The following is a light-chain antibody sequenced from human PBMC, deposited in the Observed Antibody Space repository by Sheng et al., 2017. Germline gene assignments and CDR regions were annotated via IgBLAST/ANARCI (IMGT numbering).Light chain of an antibody. J-gene: IGLJ1*01. CDR2: QDT. CDR3: QAWDSSTGV. CDR1: KLGDKY. V-gene: IGLV3-1*01. Sequence: SYELTQPISVSVSPGQTANITCSGDKLGDKYACWYQQKPGQSPVLVIYQDTKRPSGIPERFSGSNSGNTATLTISGTQAMDEADYYCQAWDSSTGVFGTGTKVTIL.